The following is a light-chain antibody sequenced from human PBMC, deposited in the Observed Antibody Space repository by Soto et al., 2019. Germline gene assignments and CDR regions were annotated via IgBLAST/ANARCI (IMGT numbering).Light chain of an antibody. Sequence: SALTQPPSVSGAPGQRVTISCTGSSSNIGTGYDVHWYQQLPGSAPKLLIYGNIYRPSGAPDRFSASKSGTSASLAITGLQAEDEADYYCQSYDRSLSGFVFGTGTKVTVL. CDR3: QSYDRSLSGFV. CDR2: GNI. CDR1: SSNIGTGYD. J-gene: IGLJ1*01. V-gene: IGLV1-40*01.